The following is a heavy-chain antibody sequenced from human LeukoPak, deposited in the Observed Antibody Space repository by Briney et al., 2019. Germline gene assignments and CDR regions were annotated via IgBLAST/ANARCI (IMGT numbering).Heavy chain of an antibody. J-gene: IGHJ3*01. Sequence: GGSLRLSCAASGFTFPNYVMSWVRQAPGKGLEWVSAISGSGGNTYYADSVKGRFTISRDNSKNTLYLQMNSLRAEDAAVYYCANEYTKGDVWGQGTMVTVSS. CDR1: GFTFPNYV. CDR3: ANEYTKGDV. D-gene: IGHD1-1*01. CDR2: ISGSGGNT. V-gene: IGHV3-23*01.